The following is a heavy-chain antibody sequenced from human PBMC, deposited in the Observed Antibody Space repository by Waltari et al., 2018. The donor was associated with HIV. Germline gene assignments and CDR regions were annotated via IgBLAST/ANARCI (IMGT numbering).Heavy chain of an antibody. Sequence: QVQLVQSGAAVTKPGASVKVSCKASGYTFTAYYMHWVRQAPGQGLEWMGRINLNSGDTNYGQKFQGRVTMTRDTSISTAYMELSRLRSDDTAVYYCARDSYYYDSSGFFPDFWGQGTLVTVSS. V-gene: IGHV1-2*06. CDR2: INLNSGDT. CDR3: ARDSYYYDSSGFFPDF. J-gene: IGHJ4*02. D-gene: IGHD3-22*01. CDR1: GYTFTAYY.